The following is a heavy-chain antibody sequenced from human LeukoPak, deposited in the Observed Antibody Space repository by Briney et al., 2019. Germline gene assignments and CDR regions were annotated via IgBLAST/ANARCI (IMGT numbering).Heavy chain of an antibody. CDR3: ASGTRSYYYYYMDV. V-gene: IGHV1-2*06. CDR1: GYTFTGYY. J-gene: IGHJ6*03. CDR2: INPNSGGT. Sequence: GAPVKVSCKASGYTFTGYYMHWVRQAPGQGLEWMGRINPNSGGTNYAQKFQGRVTMTRDTSISTAYMELSRLRSDDTAVYYCASGTRSYYYYYMDVWGKGTTVTVSS. D-gene: IGHD1-1*01.